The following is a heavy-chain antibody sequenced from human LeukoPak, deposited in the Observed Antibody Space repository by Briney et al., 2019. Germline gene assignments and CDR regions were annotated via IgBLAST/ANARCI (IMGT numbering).Heavy chain of an antibody. V-gene: IGHV1-18*04. CDR1: GYTFTSYG. CDR3: ARDLRIAVAGRVFDY. D-gene: IGHD6-19*01. Sequence: GASVKVSCKASGYTFTSYGISWVRQAPGQGLEWMGWISAYNGNTNYAQKLQGRVTMTTDTSTSTAYMELRSLRSDDTAVYYCARDLRIAVAGRVFDYWGQETLVTVSS. CDR2: ISAYNGNT. J-gene: IGHJ4*02.